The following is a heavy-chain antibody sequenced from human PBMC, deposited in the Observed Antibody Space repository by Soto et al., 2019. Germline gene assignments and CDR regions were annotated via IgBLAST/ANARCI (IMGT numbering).Heavy chain of an antibody. Sequence: PGGSLRLSCAASGFTFSDSAVHWVRQASGKGLEWVGRIRSKANIYATTYAESVKGRFTISRDDAKNTAYLQMNSLKTEDTAVYYCTRGDGYNWPFSDYWGQGTLVTVSS. D-gene: IGHD5-12*01. CDR1: GFTFSDSA. J-gene: IGHJ4*02. CDR2: IRSKANIYAT. CDR3: TRGDGYNWPFSDY. V-gene: IGHV3-73*01.